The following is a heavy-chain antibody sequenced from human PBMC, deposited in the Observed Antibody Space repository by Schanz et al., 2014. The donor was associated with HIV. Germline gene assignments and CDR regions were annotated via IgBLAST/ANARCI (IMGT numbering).Heavy chain of an antibody. Sequence: EVQLMESGGGLVQPGRSLRLSCAASGFTLEDYAMHWVRQAPGKGLEWVSGISWNSGSKGYAESVKGRFTISRDSSKNTVYLEMNSLRAEDTAVYYCARGNDFFGGVPDYWGQGTLVSVSS. V-gene: IGHV3-9*01. D-gene: IGHD3-16*01. CDR2: ISWNSGSK. CDR1: GFTLEDYA. CDR3: ARGNDFFGGVPDY. J-gene: IGHJ4*02.